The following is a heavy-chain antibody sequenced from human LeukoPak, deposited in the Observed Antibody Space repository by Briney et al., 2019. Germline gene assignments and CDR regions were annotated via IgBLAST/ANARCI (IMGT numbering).Heavy chain of an antibody. J-gene: IGHJ4*02. CDR3: ARLPTLHCSGGSCYRDY. D-gene: IGHD2-15*01. CDR2: IYYSGST. V-gene: IGHV4-59*12. CDR1: GGSISSYY. Sequence: SETLSLTCTVSGGSISSYYWSWIRQPPGKGLEWIGYIYYSGSTNYNPSLKSRVTISVDTSKNQFSLKLSSVTAADTAVYYCARLPTLHCSGGSCYRDYWGQGTLVTASS.